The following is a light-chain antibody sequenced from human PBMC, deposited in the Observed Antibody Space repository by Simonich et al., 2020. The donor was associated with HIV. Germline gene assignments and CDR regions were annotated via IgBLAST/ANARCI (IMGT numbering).Light chain of an antibody. CDR3: SSYTSSSTLV. V-gene: IGLV2-14*02. CDR1: SSDVGSYKL. CDR2: EDS. J-gene: IGLJ3*02. Sequence: QSALTQPASVSGSPGQSITISCTGTSSDVGSYKLVSWYQQHPGKAPKLMISEDSRRPSGVSNRFSDSKSGNTASLTISGLQAEDEADYYCSSYTSSSTLVLGGGTKLTVL.